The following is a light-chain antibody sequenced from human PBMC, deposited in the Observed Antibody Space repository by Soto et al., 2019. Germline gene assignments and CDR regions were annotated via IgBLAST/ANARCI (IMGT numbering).Light chain of an antibody. CDR1: QDISNY. CDR2: DAS. CDR3: QQYNNLPLT. Sequence: DLQMTQSPSSLSASVGVRVTITCQASQDISNYLNWYQQKPGKAPKLLIYDASNLETGVPSRFSGRGSETDFTVTISSLQPEDIATYYCQQYNNLPLTFGGGTKVEIK. V-gene: IGKV1-33*01. J-gene: IGKJ4*02.